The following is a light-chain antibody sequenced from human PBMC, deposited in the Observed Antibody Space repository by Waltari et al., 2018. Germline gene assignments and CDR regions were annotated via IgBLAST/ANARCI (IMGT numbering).Light chain of an antibody. J-gene: IGKJ4*01. CDR3: QQRSEWPRT. CDR1: QSVSIY. Sequence: EIVLTQSPATLSLSPGERATLSCTASQSVSIYLAWYQQKLGQAPRLLIYDASNRATGIPARFSGRGSGTDFTLTINSLEPEDFAVYYCQQRSEWPRTFGGGTRVEIK. CDR2: DAS. V-gene: IGKV3-11*01.